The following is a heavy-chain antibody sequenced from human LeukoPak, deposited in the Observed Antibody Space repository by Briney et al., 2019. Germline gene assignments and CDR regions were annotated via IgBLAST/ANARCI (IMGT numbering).Heavy chain of an antibody. Sequence: GGSLRLSCAASGFTFSDYYMSWTRQAPGKGLEWVSYISSSSSYTNYADSVKGRFTISRDNAKNSLYLQMNSLRAEDTAVYYCARVEGDCSSTSCYLFDYWGQGTLVTVSS. CDR3: ARVEGDCSSTSCYLFDY. CDR1: GFTFSDYY. CDR2: ISSSSSYT. D-gene: IGHD2-2*01. J-gene: IGHJ4*02. V-gene: IGHV3-11*06.